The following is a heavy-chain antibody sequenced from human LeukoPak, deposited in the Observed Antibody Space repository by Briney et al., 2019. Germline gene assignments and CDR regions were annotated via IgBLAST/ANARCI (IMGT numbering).Heavy chain of an antibody. Sequence: GGSLRLSCAASGFTVSSNYMSWVRQALGKGLEWVSVIYSGGSTYYADSVKGRFTISRDNSKNTLYLQMNSLRAEDTAVYYCARARGDGYNLIDYWGQGTLVTVSS. J-gene: IGHJ4*02. CDR1: GFTVSSNY. D-gene: IGHD3-10*01. CDR2: IYSGGST. V-gene: IGHV3-66*01. CDR3: ARARGDGYNLIDY.